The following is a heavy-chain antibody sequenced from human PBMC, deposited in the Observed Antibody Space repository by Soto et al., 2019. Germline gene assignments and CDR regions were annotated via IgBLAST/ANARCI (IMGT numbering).Heavy chain of an antibody. Sequence: SETLSLTCTVSGGSISSYYWSWIRQPPGKGLEWIGYIYYSRSTNYNPSLKSRVTISVDTSKNQFSLKLSSVTAADTAVYYCARANYYDSSGYYYWGQGTLVTVSS. CDR1: GGSISSYY. V-gene: IGHV4-59*01. J-gene: IGHJ4*02. CDR2: IYYSRST. CDR3: ARANYYDSSGYYY. D-gene: IGHD3-22*01.